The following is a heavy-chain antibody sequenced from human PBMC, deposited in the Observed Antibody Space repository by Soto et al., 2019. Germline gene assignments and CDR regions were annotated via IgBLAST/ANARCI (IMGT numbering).Heavy chain of an antibody. V-gene: IGHV4-39*01. CDR3: ARTCGGDCYSDY. D-gene: IGHD2-21*02. CDR1: GGSISSSSYF. CDR2: IYYSGST. J-gene: IGHJ4*02. Sequence: SETLSLTCTVSGGSISSSSYFWGWIRQPPGKGLEWIGTIYYSGSTYYNPSLKSRVTISVDTSKNQFSLKLSSVTAADTAMYYCARTCGGDCYSDYWGQGTLVIVSS.